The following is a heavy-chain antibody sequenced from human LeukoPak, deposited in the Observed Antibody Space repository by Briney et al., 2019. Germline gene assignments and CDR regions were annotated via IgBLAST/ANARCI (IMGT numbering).Heavy chain of an antibody. CDR1: GFAFSSFS. CDR3: ARDLRL. V-gene: IGHV3-21*01. Sequence: GGSLRLSCAASGFAFSSFSMNWVRQAPGKGLEWVSSITSSSNYIYYASSVRGRFTISRDNAKNSLYPQMNSLRAEDTAVYYCARDLRLWGQGTLVTVSS. CDR2: ITSSSNYI. J-gene: IGHJ4*02.